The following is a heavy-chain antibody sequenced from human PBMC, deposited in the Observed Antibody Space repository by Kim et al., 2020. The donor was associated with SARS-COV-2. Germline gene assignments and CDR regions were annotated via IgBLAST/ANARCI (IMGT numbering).Heavy chain of an antibody. CDR1: GDVISSSNW. D-gene: IGHD2-15*01. V-gene: IGHV4-4*02. CDR2: IFHSGTT. J-gene: IGHJ4*02. Sequence: SETLSLICAVSGDVISSSNWWTWVRQPPGKGLEWIGEIFHSGTTNYNPSLSSRVSISVDTSKNHFSLNLKSVTAADTAVYYCARGGNFGGTGLGFDYWGQGTLVTVSS. CDR3: ARGGNFGGTGLGFDY.